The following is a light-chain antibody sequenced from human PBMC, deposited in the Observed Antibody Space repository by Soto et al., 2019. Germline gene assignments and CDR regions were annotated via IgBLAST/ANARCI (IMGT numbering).Light chain of an antibody. CDR2: TAS. J-gene: IGKJ2*01. Sequence: DIQMTQSPSSLSASVGDRVTITCRASQSISSSLNWYQQKPGRAPNLLIYTASFLQGGVPSRFSGSRSGTDFNLTITSLQREDFATYSCQQSYRTPYTFGQGTKVEIK. V-gene: IGKV1-39*01. CDR3: QQSYRTPYT. CDR1: QSISSS.